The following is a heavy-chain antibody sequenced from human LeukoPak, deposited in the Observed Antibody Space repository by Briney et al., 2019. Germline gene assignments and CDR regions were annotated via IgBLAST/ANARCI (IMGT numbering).Heavy chain of an antibody. CDR3: ARALNPLPGTYYFDY. V-gene: IGHV4-4*07. D-gene: IGHD1-14*01. CDR2: IYTSGST. Sequence: SETLSLTCTVSGASINSHFWSWIRQPAGKGLEWVWRIYTSGSTNYNSSLQSRVTMSVDTSKNQFSLQLTSLTAADTAVYYCARALNPLPGTYYFDYWGQGTLVTVSS. J-gene: IGHJ4*02. CDR1: GASINSHF.